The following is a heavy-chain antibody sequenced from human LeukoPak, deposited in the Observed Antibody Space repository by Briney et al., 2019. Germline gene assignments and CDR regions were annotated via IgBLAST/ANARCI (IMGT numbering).Heavy chain of an antibody. V-gene: IGHV1-18*01. J-gene: IGHJ6*02. D-gene: IGHD3-3*01. CDR2: ISAYNGNT. CDR1: GYTFTSYG. CDR3: ARDSWSGYYDFWSGYYKAYYGMDV. Sequence: GAPVKVSCKASGYTFTSYGISWVRQAPGQGLEWMGWISAYNGNTNYAQKLQGRVTMTTDTSTSTAYMELRSLRSDDTAVYYCARDSWSGYYDFWSGYYKAYYGMDVWGQGTTVTVSS.